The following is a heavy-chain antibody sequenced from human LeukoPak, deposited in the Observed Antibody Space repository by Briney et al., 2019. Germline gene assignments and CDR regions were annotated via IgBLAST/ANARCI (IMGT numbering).Heavy chain of an antibody. CDR1: GFTFSSYS. CDR3: AKDRASTSWGYYFDY. D-gene: IGHD2-2*01. Sequence: GGSLRLSCAASGFTFSSYSMNRVRQAPGKGLEWVSSISSSSSYIYYADSVKGRFTISRDNAKNSLYLQMNSLRAEDTAVYYCAKDRASTSWGYYFDYWGQGTLVTVSS. CDR2: ISSSSSYI. V-gene: IGHV3-21*01. J-gene: IGHJ4*02.